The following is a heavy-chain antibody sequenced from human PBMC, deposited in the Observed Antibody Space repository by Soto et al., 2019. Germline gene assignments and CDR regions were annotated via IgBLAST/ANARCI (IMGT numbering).Heavy chain of an antibody. V-gene: IGHV1-58*02. Sequence: SVKVSCKASGFTVTSSAMQWVLQARGQRLEWIGWIVVGSGNTNYAQKFQERVTITRDMSTSTAYMELSSLRSEDTAVYYCAARIRGSSWYVVDHWGQGTLVTVSS. D-gene: IGHD6-13*01. CDR2: IVVGSGNT. CDR1: GFTVTSSA. CDR3: AARIRGSSWYVVDH. J-gene: IGHJ4*02.